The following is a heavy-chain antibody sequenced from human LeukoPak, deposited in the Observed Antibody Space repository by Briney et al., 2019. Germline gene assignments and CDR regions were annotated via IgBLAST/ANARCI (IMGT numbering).Heavy chain of an antibody. V-gene: IGHV3-53*05. CDR3: AKDSGYYGSGGGSDY. J-gene: IGHJ4*02. CDR1: GFTVSSIY. Sequence: GGSLRLSCAASGFTVSSIYMTWVRQAPGKGLEWVSVIHAGGSTFHADSVKGRFTISRDNSKNTLHLQMNSLRTEDTALYYCAKDSGYYGSGGGSDYWGQGTLVTVSS. D-gene: IGHD3-10*01. CDR2: IHAGGST.